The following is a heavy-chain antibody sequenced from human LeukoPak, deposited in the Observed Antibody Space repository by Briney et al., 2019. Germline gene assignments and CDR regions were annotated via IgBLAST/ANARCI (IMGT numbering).Heavy chain of an antibody. J-gene: IGHJ6*03. Sequence: SETLSLTCTVSGGSISSYYWSWLRQPPGKGLEWIGYIYYSGSTNYNPSLKSRVTMSIDTPKNQFSLKLSSVTTADTAVYYCARIHNTYYYYMDVWGKGTTVTISS. D-gene: IGHD1-14*01. CDR2: IYYSGST. V-gene: IGHV4-59*01. CDR3: ARIHNTYYYYMDV. CDR1: GGSISSYY.